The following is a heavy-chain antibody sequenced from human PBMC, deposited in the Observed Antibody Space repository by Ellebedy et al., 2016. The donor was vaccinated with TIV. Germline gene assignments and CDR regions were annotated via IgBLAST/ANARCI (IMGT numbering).Heavy chain of an antibody. D-gene: IGHD6-13*01. CDR3: ARQGSSKYYYYGMDV. Sequence: MPSETLSLTCTVSGGSISSYYWSWIRQLAGKGLEWIGRIYTSGSTNYNPSLKSRVTISVDTSKNQFSLKLSSVTAADPAVYYCARQGSSKYYYYGMDVWGQGTTVTVSS. CDR2: IYTSGST. CDR1: GGSISSYY. V-gene: IGHV4-4*07. J-gene: IGHJ6*02.